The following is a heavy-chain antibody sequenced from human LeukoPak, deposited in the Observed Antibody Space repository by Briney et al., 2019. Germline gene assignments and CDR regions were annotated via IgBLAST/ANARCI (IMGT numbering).Heavy chain of an antibody. CDR1: GGSFSGYY. J-gene: IGHJ4*02. V-gene: IGHV4-34*01. CDR3: ARRSRGSYEVDY. D-gene: IGHD1-26*01. Sequence: PSETLSLTCAVYGGSFSGYYWSWIRQPPGKGLEWIGEINHSGSTNYNPSLKSRVTISVDTSKNQISLKLSSVTAADTAVYYCARRSRGSYEVDYWGQGTLVTVSS. CDR2: INHSGST.